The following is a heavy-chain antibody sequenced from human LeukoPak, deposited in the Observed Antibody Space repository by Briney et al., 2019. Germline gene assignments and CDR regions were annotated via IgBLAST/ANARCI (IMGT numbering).Heavy chain of an antibody. CDR3: AKSYSGSWFYFDY. Sequence: GGSLRLSCAASGFTVSNNYMRWVRQAPGKGLEGVSGICGSGGSKYYADSVKGRFTISRDNSKNTLYLQMNSLRAEDTAVYYCAKSYSGSWFYFDYWGQGTLVTVSS. J-gene: IGHJ4*02. CDR1: GFTVSNNY. CDR2: ICGSGGSK. V-gene: IGHV3-23*01. D-gene: IGHD6-13*01.